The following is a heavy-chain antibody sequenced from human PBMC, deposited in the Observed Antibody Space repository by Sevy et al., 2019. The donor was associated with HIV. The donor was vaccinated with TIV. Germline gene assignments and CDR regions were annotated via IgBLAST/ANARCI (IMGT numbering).Heavy chain of an antibody. V-gene: IGHV3-30-3*01. CDR1: GFTFSSYA. D-gene: IGHD3-22*01. J-gene: IGHJ4*02. Sequence: GGSLRLSCAASGFTFSSYAMHWVRQAPGKGLEWVAVISFDGGNKYYADSVKGRFTISRDNSKNTLYLQMNSLRAEDTTVYYCARPILTRYDSSGFPFFSHDYYFDNWGQGTLVTISS. CDR3: ARPILTRYDSSGFPFFSHDYYFDN. CDR2: ISFDGGNK.